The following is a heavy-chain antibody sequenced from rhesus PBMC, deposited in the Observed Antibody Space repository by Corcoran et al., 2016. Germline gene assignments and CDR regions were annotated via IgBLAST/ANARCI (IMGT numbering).Heavy chain of an antibody. D-gene: IGHD2-27*01. Sequence: QVQLQESGPGVVKPSETLSLTCAVSGGSISDSYRWSWIRQPPGKGLEWIGFIYGSSTNTNYNPSLKSRVTISKDTSKNKFSLKLSSVTAADTAVYYCARDIGAPVVFTARGVGLYFDYWGQGDLVTGSS. CDR1: GGSISDSYR. J-gene: IGHJ4*01. CDR3: ARDIGAPVVFTARGVGLYFDY. CDR2: IYGSSTNT. V-gene: IGHV4S10*01.